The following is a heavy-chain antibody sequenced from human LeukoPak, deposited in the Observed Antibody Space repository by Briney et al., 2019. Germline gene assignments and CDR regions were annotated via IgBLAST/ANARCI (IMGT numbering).Heavy chain of an antibody. CDR1: GFTFNSYG. Sequence: PGGSLRLSCVTSGFTFNSYGMSWVRQAPGKGLEWVAAVSGGRGSTHYADSVTGRFTISRDSSRNTLYLQMNSLRADDTAVYYCAKDLDCSGGSCLFIAFDIWGQGTMVTVSS. V-gene: IGHV3-23*01. D-gene: IGHD2-15*01. J-gene: IGHJ3*02. CDR3: AKDLDCSGGSCLFIAFDI. CDR2: VSGGRGST.